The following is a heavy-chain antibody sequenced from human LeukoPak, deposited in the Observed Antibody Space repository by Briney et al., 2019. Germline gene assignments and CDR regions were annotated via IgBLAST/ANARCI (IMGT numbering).Heavy chain of an antibody. D-gene: IGHD1-26*01. CDR2: MNPNSGNT. Sequence: GASVKVSCKASGYTFTSYDINWVRQATGQGLEWMGWMNPNSGNTGYAQKFQGRVTMTRNTSISTASMELSSLRSEDTAVYYYARGYVGATEYWFDPWGQGTLVTVSS. CDR1: GYTFTSYD. CDR3: ARGYVGATEYWFDP. V-gene: IGHV1-8*01. J-gene: IGHJ5*02.